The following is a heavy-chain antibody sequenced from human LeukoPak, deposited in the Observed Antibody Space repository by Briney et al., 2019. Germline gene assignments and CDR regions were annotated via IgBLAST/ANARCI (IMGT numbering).Heavy chain of an antibody. J-gene: IGHJ1*01. V-gene: IGHV3-23*01. CDR3: AKDGYYDFWSGYPEYFQH. D-gene: IGHD3-3*01. CDR1: GFTFSSDA. Sequence: GGSLRLSCAASGFTFSSDAMSWVRQAPGKGLEWVSAISGSGGSTYYADSVKGRFTISRDNSKNTLYLQMNSLRAEDTAVYYCAKDGYYDFWSGYPEYFQHWGQGTLVTVSS. CDR2: ISGSGGST.